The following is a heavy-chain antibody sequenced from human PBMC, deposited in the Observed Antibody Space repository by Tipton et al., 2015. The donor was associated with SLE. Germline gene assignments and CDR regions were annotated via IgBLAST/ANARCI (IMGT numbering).Heavy chain of an antibody. D-gene: IGHD3-10*01. CDR1: GYSISSGYY. J-gene: IGHJ4*02. CDR2: IYYSGST. CDR3: ARALSGYYFDY. Sequence: TLSLTCAVSGYSISSGYYWGWIRQPPGKGLEWIGYIYYSGSTNYNPSLKSRVTISVDTSKNQFSLKLSSVTAADTAVYYCARALSGYYFDYWGQGTLVTVSS. V-gene: IGHV4-61*01.